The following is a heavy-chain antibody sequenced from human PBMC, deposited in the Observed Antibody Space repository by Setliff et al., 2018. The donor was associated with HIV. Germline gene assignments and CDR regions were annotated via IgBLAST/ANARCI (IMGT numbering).Heavy chain of an antibody. V-gene: IGHV3-43*01. J-gene: IGHJ6*02. CDR2: ISWDGGST. CDR1: GFTFAYYT. D-gene: IGHD2-15*01. CDR3: TRDSPGGNSYYYGMDV. Sequence: GSLRLSCSASGFTFAYYTMHWVRQAPGKGLEWVSLISWDGGSTDYADSVKGRFTISRDNSKNSLYLQMNSLKTEDTAVYYCTRDSPGGNSYYYGMDVWGQGTTVTVSS.